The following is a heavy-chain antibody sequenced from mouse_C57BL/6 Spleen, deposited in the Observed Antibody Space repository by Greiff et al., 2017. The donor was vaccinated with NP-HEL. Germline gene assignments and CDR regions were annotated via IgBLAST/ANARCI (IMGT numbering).Heavy chain of an antibody. CDR2: INPSSGYT. V-gene: IGHV1-4*01. J-gene: IGHJ3*01. D-gene: IGHD2-4*01. Sequence: VQLQQSGAELARPGASVKMSCKASGYTFTSYTMHWVKQRPGQGLEWIGYINPSSGYTKYNRKFKDKATLTADKSSSTAYMQLSSLTSEDSAVYYCARSDYDAWFAYWGQGTLVTVSA. CDR3: ARSDYDAWFAY. CDR1: GYTFTSYT.